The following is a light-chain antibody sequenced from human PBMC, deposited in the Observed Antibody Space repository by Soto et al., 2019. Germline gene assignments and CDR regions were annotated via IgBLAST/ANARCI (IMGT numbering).Light chain of an antibody. Sequence: IQMTQSTSSLSASVGDRVTITCQASQDINKNLIWYQQKPGKAPKLLIYDATDLETGVPSRFSGSGSGTGFTFTISSLQPEDFATYYCQQSESLPLTFGQGTRLEIK. CDR1: QDINKN. CDR2: DAT. J-gene: IGKJ5*01. CDR3: QQSESLPLT. V-gene: IGKV1-33*01.